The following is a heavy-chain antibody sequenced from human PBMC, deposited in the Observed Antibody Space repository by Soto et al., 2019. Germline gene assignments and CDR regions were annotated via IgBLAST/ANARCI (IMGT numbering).Heavy chain of an antibody. J-gene: IGHJ4*02. CDR1: GFTFSSYW. D-gene: IGHD6-19*01. Sequence: GGFLRLSCAASGFTFSSYWMSWVRQAPGKGLEWVANIKQDGSEKYYVDSVKGRFTISRDNAKNSLYLQMNSLRAEDTAVYYCARDPHNKWLVQVDYWGQGTLVTVS. CDR2: IKQDGSEK. CDR3: ARDPHNKWLVQVDY. V-gene: IGHV3-7*01.